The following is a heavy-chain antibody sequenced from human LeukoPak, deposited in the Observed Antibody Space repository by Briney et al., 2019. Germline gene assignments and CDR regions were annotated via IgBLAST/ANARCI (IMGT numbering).Heavy chain of an antibody. D-gene: IGHD3-22*01. CDR3: ARCYYDSSTPQYYYYGMDV. Sequence: GGSLRLSCAASGFTFSSYWMSWVRQAPGKGLEWVANIKQDGSEKYYVDSVKGRFTISRDNAKNSLYLQMNSLRAEDTAVYYCARCYYDSSTPQYYYYGMDVWGQGTTVTVSS. V-gene: IGHV3-7*01. CDR1: GFTFSSYW. J-gene: IGHJ6*02. CDR2: IKQDGSEK.